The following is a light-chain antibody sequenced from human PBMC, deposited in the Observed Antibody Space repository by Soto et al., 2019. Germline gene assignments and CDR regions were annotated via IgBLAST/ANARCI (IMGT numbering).Light chain of an antibody. CDR1: QSVGRNY. CDR2: DAS. V-gene: IGKV3-20*01. Sequence: EIVLTQSPGTLSLSPGEIATLSCRASQSVGRNYLAWFQHKPDQAPRLLIYDASNRATGVPDRFSGSGSGTYFTLSVTRLVPEDFAVYYCHQYAVSPLTFGGGTTVEIK. CDR3: HQYAVSPLT. J-gene: IGKJ4*01.